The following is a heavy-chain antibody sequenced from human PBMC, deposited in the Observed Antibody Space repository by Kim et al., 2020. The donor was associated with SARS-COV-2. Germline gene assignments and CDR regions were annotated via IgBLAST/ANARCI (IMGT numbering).Heavy chain of an antibody. CDR1: GFTFGDYA. V-gene: IGHV3-9*01. J-gene: IGHJ4*02. Sequence: GGSLRLSCTASGFTFGDYAMHWVRQGPGKGLECVSGISWNSGSIGYADSVKGRFTVSRDNAKNSLYLQMNSLRADDTALYNCAKDRGSGSYSWSLNDYWGQGTLVTVSS. CDR3: AKDRGSGSYSWSLNDY. CDR2: ISWNSGSI. D-gene: IGHD3-10*01.